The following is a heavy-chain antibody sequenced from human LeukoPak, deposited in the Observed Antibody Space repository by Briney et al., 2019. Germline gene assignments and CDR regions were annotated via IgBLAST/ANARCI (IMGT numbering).Heavy chain of an antibody. CDR1: GSTFGDYA. CDR2: IRSKAYGGTT. CDR3: TRHLEDSSGYYHFDS. Sequence: GGSLRLSCIASGSTFGDYALSWFRQAPGKGLQWVGCIRSKAYGGTTEYAASVKGRFTISRDDSKSIAYLQMNSLQIEDTAVYHCTRHLEDSSGYYHFDSWGLGTLVTVSS. J-gene: IGHJ4*02. V-gene: IGHV3-49*03. D-gene: IGHD3-22*01.